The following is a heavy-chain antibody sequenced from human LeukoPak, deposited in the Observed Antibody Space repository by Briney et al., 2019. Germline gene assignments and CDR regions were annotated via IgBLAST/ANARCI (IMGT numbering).Heavy chain of an antibody. J-gene: IGHJ6*02. CDR3: AREESSSWYNYGLDI. CDR2: VYYSGST. CDR1: GGSISSDY. D-gene: IGHD6-13*01. V-gene: IGHV4-59*01. Sequence: SETLSLTCTVSGGSISSDYWSWIRQPPGKGLEWIGYVYYSGSTNYNPSLKSRVTISVDTSKNQFSLKLSSVTAADTAVYYRAREESSSWYNYGLDIWGQGTTVTVSS.